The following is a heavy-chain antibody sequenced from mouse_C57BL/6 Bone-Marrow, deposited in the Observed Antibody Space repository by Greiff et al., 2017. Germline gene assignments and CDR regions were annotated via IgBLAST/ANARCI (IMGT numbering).Heavy chain of an antibody. J-gene: IGHJ2*01. CDR2: IDPSDSYT. Sequence: VQLQESGPELVKPGASVKISCKASGYTFTSYWMHWVKQRPGQGLEWIGEIDPSDSYTNYNQKFKGKSTLTVDKSSSTAYMQLSSLTSEDSAVYYCARDYFDYWGQGTTLTVSS. V-gene: IGHV1-69*01. CDR3: ARDYFDY. CDR1: GYTFTSYW.